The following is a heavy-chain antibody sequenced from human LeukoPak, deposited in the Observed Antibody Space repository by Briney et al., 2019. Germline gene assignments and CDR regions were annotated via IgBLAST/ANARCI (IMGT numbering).Heavy chain of an antibody. Sequence: KPSEPLSLTCNVSGASISNSNYYWRWIRQPPGKGLEWLRRNFYGGKTYYKPSLKSRVTISVDTSKNQFSLKLSSVTAADTAVYYCARFGSSVGSGSPGDWFDPWGQGTLVTVSS. CDR3: ARFGSSVGSGSPGDWFDP. J-gene: IGHJ5*02. CDR1: GASISNSNYY. D-gene: IGHD3-10*01. V-gene: IGHV4-39*07. CDR2: NFYGGKT.